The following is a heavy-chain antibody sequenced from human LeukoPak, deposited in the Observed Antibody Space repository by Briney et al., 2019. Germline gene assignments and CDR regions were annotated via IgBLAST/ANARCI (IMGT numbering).Heavy chain of an antibody. CDR2: IYHSGST. V-gene: IGHV4-4*02. D-gene: IGHD5/OR15-5a*01. J-gene: IGHJ4*02. Sequence: PSETLSLTCAVSGGSISSSNWWSWVRQPPGKGLEWIGEIYHSGSTNYNPSLKSRVTISVDKSKNQFSLKLSSVTAADTAVYYCASRPLLYESYFDYWGQGTLVTVSS. CDR3: ASRPLLYESYFDY. CDR1: GGSISSSNW.